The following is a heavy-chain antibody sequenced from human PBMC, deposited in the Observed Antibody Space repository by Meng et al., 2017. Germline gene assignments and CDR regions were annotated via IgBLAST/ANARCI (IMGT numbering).Heavy chain of an antibody. Sequence: QLQPVQSRDEVKKPGALVEGSFKASGDTFTSYGIIWVRQAPGQALEWMGWISAYNGNTNYAQKLQGRVTMTTDTSTSTAYMELRSLRSDDTAVYYCARGGIAVAIDYWGQGTLVTVSS. CDR2: ISAYNGNT. CDR3: ARGGIAVAIDY. V-gene: IGHV1-18*01. CDR1: GDTFTSYG. J-gene: IGHJ4*02. D-gene: IGHD6-19*01.